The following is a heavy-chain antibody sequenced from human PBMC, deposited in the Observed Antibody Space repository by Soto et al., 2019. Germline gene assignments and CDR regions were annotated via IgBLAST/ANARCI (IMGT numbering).Heavy chain of an antibody. J-gene: IGHJ6*02. Sequence: GGSLRLSCAASGLPFSNAWLSWARTAQGKGLEWVGRIKSKTDGGTTDYAAPVKGRFTISRDDSKNTLYLQMNSLKTEDTAVYYCTTDSQYSSGWYWYYYGMDVWGQGTTVTVSS. CDR3: TTDSQYSSGWYWYYYGMDV. V-gene: IGHV3-15*01. CDR1: GLPFSNAW. CDR2: IKSKTDGGTT. D-gene: IGHD6-19*01.